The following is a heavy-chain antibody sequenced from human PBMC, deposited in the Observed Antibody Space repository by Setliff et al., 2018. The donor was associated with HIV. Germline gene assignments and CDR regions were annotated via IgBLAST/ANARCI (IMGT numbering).Heavy chain of an antibody. J-gene: IGHJ3*01. CDR1: AGSFSIFA. CDR3: ATEGAGGSYQRASALDV. V-gene: IGHV1-69*05. D-gene: IGHD1-26*01. Sequence: SVKVSCKSSAGSFSIFAINWVRQAPGQGLEWMGGMMTIFSTTNYARKFQGRVTITTDESTGTAYMELSNLISEDTAVYYCATEGAGGSYQRASALDVWGQGTMVTVSS. CDR2: MMTIFSTT.